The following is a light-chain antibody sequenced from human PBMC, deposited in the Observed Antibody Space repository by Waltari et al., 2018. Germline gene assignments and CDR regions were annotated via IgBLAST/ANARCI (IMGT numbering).Light chain of an antibody. CDR1: RSLVYSDGNTY. V-gene: IGKV2-30*01. Sequence: DVVMTQSPLSLPVTLGQPASISCRSSRSLVYSDGNTYLNWFHQRPGQSPRRLIFKVSNRDSGVPDRFSGSGSGTDFTLKISRVEAEDVGVYYCMQALQTPTFGQGTRLEIK. CDR2: KVS. J-gene: IGKJ5*01. CDR3: MQALQTPT.